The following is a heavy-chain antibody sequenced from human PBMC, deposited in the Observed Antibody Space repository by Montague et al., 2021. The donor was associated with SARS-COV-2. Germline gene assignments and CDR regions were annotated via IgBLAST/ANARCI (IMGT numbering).Heavy chain of an antibody. D-gene: IGHD3-22*01. J-gene: IGHJ4*02. CDR2: IFYSGSA. CDR1: GGSISSSTYY. Sequence: SETLSLTCAVSGGSISSSTYYWVWIRQPPGKGLEWVRTIFYSGSAYYNPSLKSRVTVSVDTSKNQFSLKLSSVTAADTAVYYCATHQSGTMMAYWGQGTLVTVSS. CDR3: ATHQSGTMMAY. V-gene: IGHV4-39*01.